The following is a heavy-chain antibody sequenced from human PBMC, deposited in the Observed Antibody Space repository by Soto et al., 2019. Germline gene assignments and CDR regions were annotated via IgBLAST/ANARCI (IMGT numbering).Heavy chain of an antibody. D-gene: IGHD3-3*01. Sequence: EVQLVESGGGLVQPGRSLRLSCAASGFTFDDYAMHWVRQAPGKGLEWVSGISWNSGSIGYADSVKGRFTISRDNAKNSLYLQMNSLRAEDTALYYCAKDIGVGRSEYYDFWRGYKGAFDYWGQGTLVTVSS. CDR2: ISWNSGSI. CDR3: AKDIGVGRSEYYDFWRGYKGAFDY. CDR1: GFTFDDYA. J-gene: IGHJ4*02. V-gene: IGHV3-9*01.